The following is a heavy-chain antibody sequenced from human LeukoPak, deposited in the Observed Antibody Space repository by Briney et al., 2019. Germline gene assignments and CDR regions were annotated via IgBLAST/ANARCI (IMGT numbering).Heavy chain of an antibody. J-gene: IGHJ6*03. CDR3: ARGTYGGLPTSYYYYYMDV. D-gene: IGHD4-23*01. CDR2: IYPDSGGT. V-gene: IGHV1-2*02. Sequence: ASVKVSCKASGYTFTVYYVHWVRQAPGQGLEWMGLIYPDSGGTTYAEKFQGRVTMTRDTSITTAYLELSRLRSDDTAVYYCARGTYGGLPTSYYYYYMDVWGKGTTVTISS. CDR1: GYTFTVYY.